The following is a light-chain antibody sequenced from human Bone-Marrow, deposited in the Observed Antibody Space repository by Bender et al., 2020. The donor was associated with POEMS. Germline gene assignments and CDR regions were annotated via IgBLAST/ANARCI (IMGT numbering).Light chain of an antibody. V-gene: IGLV2-23*01. CDR1: SSDFGPYNL. Sequence: QSALTQAASVSGSPGQSITISCTGASSDFGPYNLVSWYQQRPGKGPKLLIYEGSERPSGVSNRFSASQSGNTASLTISGLQAEDEADYYCCSYAGTTTPNWFFGGGTKVTVL. CDR2: EGS. J-gene: IGLJ3*02. CDR3: CSYAGTTTPNWF.